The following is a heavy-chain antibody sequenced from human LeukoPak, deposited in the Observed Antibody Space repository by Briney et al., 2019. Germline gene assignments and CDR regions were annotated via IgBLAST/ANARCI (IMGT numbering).Heavy chain of an antibody. CDR2: IKEDGGEI. Sequence: GGSLRLSCAASGFTFSSHWMNWVRQAPGKGLEWVAFIKEDGGEIFYVDSVKGRFTISRDNAENFLYLQMNSLRAEDTAVYYCARDRGGRSGLDDWGQGTLVIVSS. CDR1: GFTFSSHW. D-gene: IGHD2-15*01. J-gene: IGHJ4*02. V-gene: IGHV3-7*04. CDR3: ARDRGGRSGLDD.